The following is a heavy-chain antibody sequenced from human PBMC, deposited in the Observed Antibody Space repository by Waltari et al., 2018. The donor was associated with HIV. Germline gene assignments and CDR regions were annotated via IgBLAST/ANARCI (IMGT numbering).Heavy chain of an antibody. CDR3: ARRGADYGNPLDY. CDR1: GGSIRTHTFY. CDR2: IYYTGST. V-gene: IGHV4-39*01. D-gene: IGHD4-17*01. J-gene: IGHJ4*02. Sequence: QLQLLESGPRLVKPSETLSLTCTVPGGSIRTHTFYWGWIRQPPGNALEWIGSIYYTGSTYYNPSLESRVTISIDTSKNQFSLKLNSVTDTDTAVYYCARRGADYGNPLDYWGQGTLVTVSS.